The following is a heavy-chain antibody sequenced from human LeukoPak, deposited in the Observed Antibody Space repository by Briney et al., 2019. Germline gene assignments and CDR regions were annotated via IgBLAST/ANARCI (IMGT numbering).Heavy chain of an antibody. CDR1: GFTFSSYA. J-gene: IGHJ4*02. D-gene: IGHD6-6*01. V-gene: IGHV3-23*01. CDR3: AKARTQLVRLGYFDY. Sequence: GGSLRLSCAASGFTFSSYAMSWVRQAPGKGLEWVSAISGSGSSTYYADSVKGRFTISRDNSKNTLYLQMNSLRAEDTAIYYCAKARTQLVRLGYFDYWGQGTLVTVSS. CDR2: ISGSGSST.